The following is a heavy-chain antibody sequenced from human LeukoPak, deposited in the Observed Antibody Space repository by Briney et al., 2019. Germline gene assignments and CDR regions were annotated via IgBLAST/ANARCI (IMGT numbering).Heavy chain of an antibody. D-gene: IGHD3-9*01. Sequence: PGGSLRLSCAASGFTFSSYGMHWVRQAPGKGLEWVAVISYDGSNKYYADSVKGRFTISRDNSKNTLCLQMNSLRAEDTAVYYCANQILTGYSTQVGDGMDVWGQGTTVTVSS. V-gene: IGHV3-30*18. CDR3: ANQILTGYSTQVGDGMDV. J-gene: IGHJ6*02. CDR2: ISYDGSNK. CDR1: GFTFSSYG.